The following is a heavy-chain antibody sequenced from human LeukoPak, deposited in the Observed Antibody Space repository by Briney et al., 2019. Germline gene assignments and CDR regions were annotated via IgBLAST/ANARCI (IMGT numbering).Heavy chain of an antibody. CDR1: GFTFSDYA. J-gene: IGHJ4*02. CDR3: AQEGSLRPSSVDS. Sequence: GGSLRLSCAAAGFTFSDYAMNWVRQAPGQGLECVAAISGSGGGTYYAESVKGRVAISRDNSKRALYLQTNSLRAEDTALYFSAQEGSLRPSSVDSWGPGTLVTVSS. D-gene: IGHD4-17*01. V-gene: IGHV3-23*01. CDR2: ISGSGGGT.